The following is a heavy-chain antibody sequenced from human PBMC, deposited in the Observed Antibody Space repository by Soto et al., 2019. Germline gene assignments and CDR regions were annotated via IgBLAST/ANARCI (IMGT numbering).Heavy chain of an antibody. Sequence: PRGSLRLSCASSGLPFSIYGMHWVRQGPGTGQEWVAVIWYDGSNKYYADSVKGRFTISRDNSKNTLYLQMNSLRAVDTAVYYCARELGGFGPLTGWFDPWGQGT. CDR2: IWYDGSNK. CDR3: ARELGGFGPLTGWFDP. J-gene: IGHJ5*02. CDR1: GLPFSIYG. D-gene: IGHD3-10*01. V-gene: IGHV3-33*01.